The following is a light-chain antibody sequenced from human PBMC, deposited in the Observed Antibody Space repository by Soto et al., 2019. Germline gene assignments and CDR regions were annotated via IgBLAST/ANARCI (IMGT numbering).Light chain of an antibody. CDR1: QGISSH. V-gene: IGKV1D-8*01. Sequence: VIWMTQSPSLLSASTGDRVTISCRVSQGISSHLAWYQQKPGKAPELLIYGASTLQSGVPSRFSGSGSGTDFTLTISCLQSEDFATYYCQQYHTFPRTFGQGTKVEIK. CDR3: QQYHTFPRT. CDR2: GAS. J-gene: IGKJ1*01.